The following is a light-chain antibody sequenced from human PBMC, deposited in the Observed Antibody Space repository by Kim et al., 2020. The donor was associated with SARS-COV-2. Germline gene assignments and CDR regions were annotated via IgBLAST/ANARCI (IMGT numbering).Light chain of an antibody. CDR1: QSRSSTF. CDR3: QQYGSS. J-gene: IGKJ2*01. CDR2: GAS. Sequence: TRSLSPGERATLSCRASQSRSSTFLAWYQQKPGQAPRLLIYGASNRATDIPDRFSGSGSGTDFTLTISRLEPEDSAVYYCQQYGSSFGQGTKLEI. V-gene: IGKV3-20*01.